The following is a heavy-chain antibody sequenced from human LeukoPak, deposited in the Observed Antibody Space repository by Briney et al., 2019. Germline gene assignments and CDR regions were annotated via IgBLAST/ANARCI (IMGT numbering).Heavy chain of an antibody. CDR1: GGSISSNSHY. CDR2: IHYSGST. D-gene: IGHD2-21*01. V-gene: IGHV4-39*01. CDR3: AREEASVGDY. Sequence: SETLSLTCTVSGGSISSNSHYWAWIRQPPERRLEWIGCIHYSGSTFYSPSLKSRVTISLDTSKNQFSLILTSVTASDTAVYYCAREEASVGDYWGQGILVTVSS. J-gene: IGHJ4*02.